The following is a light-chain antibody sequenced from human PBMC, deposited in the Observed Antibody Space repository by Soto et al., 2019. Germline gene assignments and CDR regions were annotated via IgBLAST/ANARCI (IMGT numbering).Light chain of an antibody. V-gene: IGLV2-14*01. J-gene: IGLJ3*02. CDR2: GVS. CDR3: SSYASSSSLRV. CDR1: SSDVGGYNY. Sequence: QSALTQPASVSGSPGQSITISCTGTSSDVGGYNYVSWYQQHPGKAPKLMIYGVSNRPSGVSNRFSGSKSGNTASLTISGLQVEDEADYYCSSYASSSSLRVFGGGTKVTVL.